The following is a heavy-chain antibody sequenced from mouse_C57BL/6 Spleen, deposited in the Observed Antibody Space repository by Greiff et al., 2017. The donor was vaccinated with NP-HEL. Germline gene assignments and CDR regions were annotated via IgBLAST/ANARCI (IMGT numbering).Heavy chain of an antibody. V-gene: IGHV14-4*01. Sequence: VQLQQSGAELVRPGASVKLSCTASGFNIKDDYMHWVKQRPEQGLEWIGWIDPENGDTEYASKFQGKATITADTSSNTAYLQLSSLTSEDTAVYYCTDYDDWFAYWGQGTLVTVSA. CDR2: IDPENGDT. J-gene: IGHJ3*01. D-gene: IGHD2-4*01. CDR3: TDYDDWFAY. CDR1: GFNIKDDY.